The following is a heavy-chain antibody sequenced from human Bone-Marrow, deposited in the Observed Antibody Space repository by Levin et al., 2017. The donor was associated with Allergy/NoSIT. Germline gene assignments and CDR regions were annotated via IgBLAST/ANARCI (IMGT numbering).Heavy chain of an antibody. CDR1: GYTFTSYG. Sequence: PGESLKISCKASGYTFTSYGISWVRQAPGQGLQWMGWISAYNGDTNYAQKLQRRVTMTTDTSTTTAYMELRNLRSDDTAVYYCARDSDAVPKANSWTFDIWGQGTMVTVSP. V-gene: IGHV1-18*01. CDR3: ARDSDAVPKANSWTFDI. D-gene: IGHD2-2*01. CDR2: ISAYNGDT. J-gene: IGHJ3*02.